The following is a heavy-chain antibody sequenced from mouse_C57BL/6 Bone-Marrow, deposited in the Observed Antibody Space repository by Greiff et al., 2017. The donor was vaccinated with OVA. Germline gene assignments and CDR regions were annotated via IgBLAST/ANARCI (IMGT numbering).Heavy chain of an antibody. Sequence: QVQLQQPGAELVRPGTSVKLSCKASGYTFTSYWMHWVKQRPGQGLEWIGVIDPSDSYTNYNQKFKGKATLTVDTSSSTAYMQLSSLTSEDSAVYYCARDPRLLLRYWYFDVWGTGTTVTVSS. CDR3: ARDPRLLLRYWYFDV. J-gene: IGHJ1*03. D-gene: IGHD1-1*01. V-gene: IGHV1-59*01. CDR2: IDPSDSYT. CDR1: GYTFTSYW.